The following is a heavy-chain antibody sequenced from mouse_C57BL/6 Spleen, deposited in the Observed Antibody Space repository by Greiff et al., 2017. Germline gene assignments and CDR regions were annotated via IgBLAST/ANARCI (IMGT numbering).Heavy chain of an antibody. V-gene: IGHV5-9-1*02. CDR2: ISSGGDYI. CDR3: TRVYDGYYVYFDY. D-gene: IGHD2-3*01. CDR1: GFTFSSYA. J-gene: IGHJ2*01. Sequence: EVQGVESGEGLVKPGGSLKLSCAASGFTFSSYAMSWVRQTPEKRLEWVAYISSGGDYIYYADTVKGRFTISRDNARNTLYLQMSSLKSEDTAMYYCTRVYDGYYVYFDYWGQGTTLTVSS.